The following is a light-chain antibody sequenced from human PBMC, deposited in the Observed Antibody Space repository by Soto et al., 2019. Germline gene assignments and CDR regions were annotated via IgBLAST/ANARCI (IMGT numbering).Light chain of an antibody. CDR1: ESIRSW. V-gene: IGKV1-5*01. J-gene: IGKJ1*01. Sequence: DFQVIQCPYTKSASVGYRVTITCRASESIRSWFAWYQQKPRKGPMLLIYEASSLESGVASGFSGSGSGTEFPLTVSSLQPDDFATYYWEQYNRYSPWTFGQGTKVDIK. CDR2: EAS. CDR3: EQYNRYSPWT.